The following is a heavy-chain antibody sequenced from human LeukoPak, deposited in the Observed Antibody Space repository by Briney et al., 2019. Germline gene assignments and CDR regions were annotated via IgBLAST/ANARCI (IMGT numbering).Heavy chain of an antibody. D-gene: IGHD6-13*01. J-gene: IGHJ4*02. V-gene: IGHV3-21*01. CDR1: GFTFSSYS. Sequence: PGGSLRLSCAGSGFTFSSYSMNWVRQAPGKGLEWVSSISSSSSYIYYADSVKGRFTISRDNAKNSLYLQMNSLRAEDTAVYYCARGNAAARGFDYWGQGTLVTVSS. CDR3: ARGNAAARGFDY. CDR2: ISSSSSYI.